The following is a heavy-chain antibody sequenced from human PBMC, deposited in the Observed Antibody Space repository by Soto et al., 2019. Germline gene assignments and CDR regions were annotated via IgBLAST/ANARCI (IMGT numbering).Heavy chain of an antibody. CDR2: VYHSGST. Sequence: QVQLQESGPGLVKPSQTLSLTCTVSGGSISSGGYYWIWIRQHPGKGLEWVGFVYHSGSTYYNPSLKSRVTISVDASQSQFSLKLSSVTAADTAVYYCAGGVPMWTYYFDYWGKGTPVTVSA. J-gene: IGHJ4*02. CDR1: GGSISSGGYY. D-gene: IGHD2-21*01. V-gene: IGHV4-31*03. CDR3: AGGVPMWTYYFDY.